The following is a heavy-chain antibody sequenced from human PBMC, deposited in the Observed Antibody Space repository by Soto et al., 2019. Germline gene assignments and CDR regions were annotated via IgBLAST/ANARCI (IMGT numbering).Heavy chain of an antibody. V-gene: IGHV1-46*03. CDR1: GYTFNTYY. Sequence: QVQLVQSGAEGRKPGASVKVSCRPSGYTFNTYYMHWLRQAPGQALEWMGVIHPSGGGTTYAQKFLGRVNVTRDTSTTTGFMALCRLRSDDTAVYYCDSGGSIAVVSASFENWGQGTLVNVSS. CDR3: DSGGSIAVVSASFEN. CDR2: IHPSGGGT. J-gene: IGHJ4*02. D-gene: IGHD2-21*01.